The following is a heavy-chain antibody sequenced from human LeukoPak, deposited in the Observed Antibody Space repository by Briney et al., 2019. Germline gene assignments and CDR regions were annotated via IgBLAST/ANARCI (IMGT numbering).Heavy chain of an antibody. J-gene: IGHJ3*02. CDR2: IYQSGTT. Sequence: SETLSLTCSVSSYSISSGYYWGWIRQPPGKGLEWIGSIYQSGTTYYNPSLKSRVTISVDTSKNQFSLKLSSVTAADTAVYYCARFDYYDNRDAFDIWGQGTMVTVSS. CDR1: SYSISSGYY. V-gene: IGHV4-38-2*02. CDR3: ARFDYYDNRDAFDI. D-gene: IGHD3-22*01.